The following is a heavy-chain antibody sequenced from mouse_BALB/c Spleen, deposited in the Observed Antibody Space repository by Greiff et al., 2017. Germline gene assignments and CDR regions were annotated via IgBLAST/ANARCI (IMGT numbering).Heavy chain of an antibody. Sequence: EVKLMESGAELVKPGASVKLSCTASGFNIKDTYMHWVKQRPEQGLEWIGRIDPANGNTKYDPKFQGKATITADTSSNTAYLQLSSLTSEDTAVYYCARGYYYAMDYWGQGTSVTVSS. CDR1: GFNIKDTY. CDR2: IDPANGNT. CDR3: ARGYYYAMDY. V-gene: IGHV14-3*02. J-gene: IGHJ4*01.